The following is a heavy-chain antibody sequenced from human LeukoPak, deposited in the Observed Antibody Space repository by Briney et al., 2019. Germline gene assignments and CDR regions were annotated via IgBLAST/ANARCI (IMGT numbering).Heavy chain of an antibody. D-gene: IGHD1-1*01. V-gene: IGHV4-59*11. CDR3: ARENDSNYDY. CDR2: IYYSGST. J-gene: IGHJ4*02. CDR1: GGSISSHY. Sequence: SETLSLTCTVSGGSISSHYWSWIRQPPGKGLEWIGYIYYSGSTNYNPSLKSRVTISVDTSKNQFSLKLSSVTAADTAVYYCARENDSNYDYWGQGTLVTVSS.